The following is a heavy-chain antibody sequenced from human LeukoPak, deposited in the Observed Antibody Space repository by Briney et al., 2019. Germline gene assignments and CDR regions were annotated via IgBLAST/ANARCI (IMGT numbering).Heavy chain of an antibody. CDR3: ARPRSSSGWDGDFDY. CDR1: GDSMTSGSYY. Sequence: SETLSLTCSVSGDSMTSGSYYWSWIRQPAGKGLEWIGRIYSSGSTNYNPSLKSRVTMSVETSKNQFSLKLSSVTAADTAMYYCARPRSSSGWDGDFDYWGQGTLVTVSS. J-gene: IGHJ4*02. V-gene: IGHV4-61*02. D-gene: IGHD6-19*01. CDR2: IYSSGST.